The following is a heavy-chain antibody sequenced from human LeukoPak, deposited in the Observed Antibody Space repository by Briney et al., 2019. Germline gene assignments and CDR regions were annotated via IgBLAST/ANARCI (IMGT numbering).Heavy chain of an antibody. CDR2: ISSSSSYI. CDR1: GFTFSSYS. J-gene: IGHJ4*02. CDR3: ARDLYSGPNTDY. V-gene: IGHV3-21*01. Sequence: PGGSLRLSCAASGFTFSSYSMNWVRQAPGKGLEWVSSISSSSSYIYYADSVKGRFTISRDNAKNSLYLQMNSLRAEDTAVYYCARDLYSGPNTDYWGQGTLVTVSS. D-gene: IGHD5-18*01.